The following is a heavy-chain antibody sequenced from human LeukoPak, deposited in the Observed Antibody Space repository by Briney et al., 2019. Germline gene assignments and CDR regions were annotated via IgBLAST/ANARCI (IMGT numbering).Heavy chain of an antibody. CDR2: ISGDGGST. CDR3: AKDIESSWYKAYYYDGMDV. Sequence: PGGSLRLSCAASGFTFDDYAMHWVRQAPGKGLEWVSLISGDGGSTYYADSVKGRFTISRDNSKNSLYLQMNSLRTEDTALYYCAKDIESSWYKAYYYDGMDVWGQGTTVTDSS. D-gene: IGHD6-13*01. CDR1: GFTFDDYA. J-gene: IGHJ6*02. V-gene: IGHV3-43*02.